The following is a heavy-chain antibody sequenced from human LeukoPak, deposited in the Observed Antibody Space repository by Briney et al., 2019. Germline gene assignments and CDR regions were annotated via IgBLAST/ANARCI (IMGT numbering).Heavy chain of an antibody. CDR1: GFTFSSYS. D-gene: IGHD3-10*01. V-gene: IGHV4-39*07. J-gene: IGHJ5*02. Sequence: PGGSLRLSCAASGFTFSSYSMNWVRQAPGKGLEWIGSIHYSGSTYDHPSLNSRVTMSVDTSKNQFSLKLSSVTAADTAVYYCARDETHFYGSGSSNWFDPWGQGILVTVSS. CDR3: ARDETHFYGSGSSNWFDP. CDR2: IHYSGST.